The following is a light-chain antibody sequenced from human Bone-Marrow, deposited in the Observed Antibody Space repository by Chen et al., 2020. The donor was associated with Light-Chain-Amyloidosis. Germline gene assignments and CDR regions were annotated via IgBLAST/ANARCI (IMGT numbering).Light chain of an antibody. CDR3: QVRDDSSDHWV. Sequence: SYVLTQPPSVSVAPGQAARITCGGNNLGYKSVHWYQHKPGQAPVLVINDDDERPSGIPERFSGSKSGKTATLTSSRVEAGDEAVYYCQVRDDSSDHWVFGGGTKLTVL. V-gene: IGLV3-21*02. CDR2: DDD. CDR1: NLGYKS. J-gene: IGLJ3*02.